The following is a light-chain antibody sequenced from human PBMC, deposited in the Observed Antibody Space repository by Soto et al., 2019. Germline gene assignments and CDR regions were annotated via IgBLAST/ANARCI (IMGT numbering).Light chain of an antibody. CDR2: DAS. V-gene: IGKV3-11*01. J-gene: IGKJ4*01. CDR3: HQRSIWPPIT. CDR1: QSVSSY. Sequence: EIVLTQSPATLSLSPGERATLSCRAGQSVSSYLAWYQQKPGQAPRLLIYDASNRATGIPARFSGSGSGTDFTRTISSLEPEDFAIYYCHQRSIWPPITFGQGPKVEIK.